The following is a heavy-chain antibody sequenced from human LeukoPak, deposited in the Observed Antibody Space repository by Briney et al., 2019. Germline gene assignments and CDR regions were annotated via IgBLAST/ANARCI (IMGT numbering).Heavy chain of an antibody. D-gene: IGHD5-18*01. V-gene: IGHV4-39*07. CDR3: ARIERNGYTYGYLAF. CDR2: FSYGEST. Sequence: SGTLSLTCTVSGGSISSSDYYWGWIRQPPGTGLEWIGTFSYGESTYYNPSLQSRVRISVGTSRNQFSVRLGSVTAADTAVYYCARIERNGYTYGYLAFWGQGTLVTVSS. CDR1: GGSISSSDYY. J-gene: IGHJ4*02.